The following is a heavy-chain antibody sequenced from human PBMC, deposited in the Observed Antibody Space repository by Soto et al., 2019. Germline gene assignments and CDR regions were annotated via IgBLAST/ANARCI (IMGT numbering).Heavy chain of an antibody. Sequence: GGSLRLSCAASGFTFSSYSMNWVRQAPGKGLEWVSYISSSSSTIYYADSVKGRFTISRDNAKNSLYLQMNSLRDEDTAVYYCARDSPYSSSWYDLNWFNPWGQGTLVTVSS. CDR2: ISSSSSTI. D-gene: IGHD6-13*01. J-gene: IGHJ5*02. CDR3: ARDSPYSSSWYDLNWFNP. CDR1: GFTFSSYS. V-gene: IGHV3-48*02.